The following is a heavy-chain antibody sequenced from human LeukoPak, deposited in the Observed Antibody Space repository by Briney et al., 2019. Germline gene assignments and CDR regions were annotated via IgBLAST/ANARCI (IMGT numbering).Heavy chain of an antibody. CDR1: GFTFSGYY. J-gene: IGHJ5*02. CDR2: INPSDTST. CDR3: VRDGLQTRYSWNDEGRKNWFDP. D-gene: IGHD1-1*01. V-gene: IGHV1-46*01. Sequence: ASVKVSCKASGFTFSGYYVQWVRQAPGQGLEWMGIINPSDTSTEYAQKFQGRVTMTGDTSTSTVYMELSSLTSEDTAVYYCVRDGLQTRYSWNDEGRKNWFDPWGQGTLVTVSS.